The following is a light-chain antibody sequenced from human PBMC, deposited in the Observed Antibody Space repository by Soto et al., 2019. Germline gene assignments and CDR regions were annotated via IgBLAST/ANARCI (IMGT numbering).Light chain of an antibody. CDR3: QQYGSSPSLT. CDR1: QSVSSSY. J-gene: IGKJ1*01. CDR2: GAS. Sequence: EIVLTQSPGTLSLSPGERATLSCRASQSVSSSYLAWYQQKPGQAPRLLIYGASSRATGIPDRFSGSGSGTDFTPNISGLEPEDFAVYYCQQYGSSPSLTFGEGTKVEIK. V-gene: IGKV3-20*01.